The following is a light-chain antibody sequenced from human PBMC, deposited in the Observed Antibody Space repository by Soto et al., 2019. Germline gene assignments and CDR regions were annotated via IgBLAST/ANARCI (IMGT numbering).Light chain of an antibody. Sequence: QSVLTQQTSASGTPGQMVTISCSGDSSSIERNTVSWYQQLPGMAPKLLIYLNSRRPSGVPDRFSGSKSGTSASLAISGLQSEDEAEYYCATWDDSLNLLYVFGNGTKVTVL. V-gene: IGLV1-44*01. CDR3: ATWDDSLNLLYV. CDR2: LNS. CDR1: SSSIERNT. J-gene: IGLJ1*01.